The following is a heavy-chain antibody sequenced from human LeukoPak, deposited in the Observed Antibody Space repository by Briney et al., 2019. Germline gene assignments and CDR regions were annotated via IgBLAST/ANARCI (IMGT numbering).Heavy chain of an antibody. CDR3: ARGATVTTLVDAFDI. D-gene: IGHD4-17*01. J-gene: IGHJ3*02. Sequence: SETLSLTCAVYGGSFSGYYWSWIRQPPGKGLEWIGEINRSGSTNYNPSLKSRVTISVDTSKNQFSLKLSSVTAADTAVYYCARGATVTTLVDAFDIWGQGTMVTVSS. CDR2: INRSGST. CDR1: GGSFSGYY. V-gene: IGHV4-34*01.